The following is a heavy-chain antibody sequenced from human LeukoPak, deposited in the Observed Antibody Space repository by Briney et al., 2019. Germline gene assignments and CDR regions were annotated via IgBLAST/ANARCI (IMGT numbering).Heavy chain of an antibody. V-gene: IGHV4-59*01. J-gene: IGHJ4*02. CDR2: IYYSGST. CDR3: ARDGDYSNYAFDY. D-gene: IGHD4-11*01. CDR1: GGSISSYY. Sequence: SETLSLTCTVSGGSISSYYWSWIRQPPGKGLEWIGYIYYSGSTNYNPSLKSRVTISVDTSKNQFSLKLSSVTAADTAVYYCARDGDYSNYAFDYWGQGTLVTVSS.